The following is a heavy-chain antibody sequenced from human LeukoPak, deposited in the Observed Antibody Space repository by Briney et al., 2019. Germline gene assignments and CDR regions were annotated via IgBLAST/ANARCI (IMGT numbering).Heavy chain of an antibody. D-gene: IGHD3-10*01. CDR1: GFTFSSYA. Sequence: GGSLRLSCAASGFTFSSYAMSWVRQAPGKGLEWVSAISGSGGSTYYADSVKGRFTISRDNAKNSLYLQMNSLRDEDTAVYYCARDHRVRGVIEYYYYGMDVWGQGTTVTVSS. CDR2: ISGSGGST. CDR3: ARDHRVRGVIEYYYYGMDV. V-gene: IGHV3-23*01. J-gene: IGHJ6*02.